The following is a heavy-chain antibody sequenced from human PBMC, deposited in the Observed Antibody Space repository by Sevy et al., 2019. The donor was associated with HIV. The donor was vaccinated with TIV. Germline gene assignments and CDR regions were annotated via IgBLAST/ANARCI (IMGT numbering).Heavy chain of an antibody. CDR3: ARDGPGRGSELDY. D-gene: IGHD3-16*01. CDR2: INPSGGTT. V-gene: IGHV1-46*01. CDR1: GYTFMSYY. J-gene: IGHJ4*02. Sequence: ASVKVSCKASGYTFMSYYIHWVRQAPGQGLEWMGIINPSGGTTTYAQKFQGRVTMTRDTSTSTVYMELTSLRSEDTAVYYCARDGPGRGSELDYWGQGTLVTVSS.